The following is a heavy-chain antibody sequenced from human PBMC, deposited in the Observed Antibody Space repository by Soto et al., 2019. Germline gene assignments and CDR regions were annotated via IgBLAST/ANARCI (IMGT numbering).Heavy chain of an antibody. D-gene: IGHD3-22*01. CDR2: IYYSGST. J-gene: IGHJ5*02. Sequence: SETLSLTCTVSGGSISSSSYYWGWIRQPPGKGLEWIGSIYYSGSTYYNPSLKGRVTISVDTSKNQFSLKLSSVTAADTAVYYCARTPPTYYYDSSGYHAWGQGTLVTVSS. CDR3: ARTPPTYYYDSSGYHA. V-gene: IGHV4-39*01. CDR1: GGSISSSSYY.